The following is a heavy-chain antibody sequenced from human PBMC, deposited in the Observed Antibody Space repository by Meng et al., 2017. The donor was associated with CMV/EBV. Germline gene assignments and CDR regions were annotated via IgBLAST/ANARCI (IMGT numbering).Heavy chain of an antibody. CDR3: ARNYGMDV. Sequence: GESLKISCAASGFTFSSYDMHWVRQATGKGLEWVSAIGTAGDTYYPGSVKGRFTISRENAKNSLYLQMNSLRVGDTAVYYCARNYGMDVWGQGTTVTVSS. CDR1: GFTFSSYD. CDR2: IGTAGDT. V-gene: IGHV3-13*01. J-gene: IGHJ6*02.